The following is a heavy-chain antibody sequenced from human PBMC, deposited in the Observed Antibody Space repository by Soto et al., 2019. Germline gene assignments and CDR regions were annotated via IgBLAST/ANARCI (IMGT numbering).Heavy chain of an antibody. D-gene: IGHD3-10*01. J-gene: IGHJ4*02. V-gene: IGHV1-69*02. CDR3: ATSYGSGSSPFDY. CDR1: GDTFSFYT. CDR2: VNPILAMS. Sequence: QVQLVQSGAAVKKPGSSVKVSCKASGDTFSFYTLNWVRQAPGQGFEWVGRVNPILAMSSSAHKFQGRVAMFADKSAGTGYMALCSLGSDDTAVYYCATSYGSGSSPFDYWGQGTLVTVSS.